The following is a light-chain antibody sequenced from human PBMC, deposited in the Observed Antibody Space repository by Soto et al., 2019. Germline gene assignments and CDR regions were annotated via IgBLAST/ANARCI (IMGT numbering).Light chain of an antibody. Sequence: QSVLTQPPSVSAAPGQKVTISCSGSSSNIGNNYVSWYQQLPGTAPKLLIYENNKRPSGVPDRFSGSKSGNTASLTVSGLQADDEADYYCCSYAGTNNYYLFGTGTKLTVL. CDR2: ENN. V-gene: IGLV1-51*01. J-gene: IGLJ1*01. CDR1: SSNIGNNY. CDR3: CSYAGTNNYYL.